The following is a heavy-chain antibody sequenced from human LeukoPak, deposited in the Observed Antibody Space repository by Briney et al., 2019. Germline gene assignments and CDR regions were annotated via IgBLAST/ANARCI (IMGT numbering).Heavy chain of an antibody. CDR3: ARQGFGVIEFDP. V-gene: IGHV4-39*01. CDR2: IYYSGST. J-gene: IGHJ5*02. CDR1: GGSISSSSYY. D-gene: IGHD3-10*01. Sequence: SETLSLTCTVSGGSISSSSYYWGWIRQPPGKGLEWIGSIYYSGSTYYNPSLKSRVTISVDTSKNQFSLKLSSVTAADTAVYYCARQGFGVIEFDPWGQGTLVTVSS.